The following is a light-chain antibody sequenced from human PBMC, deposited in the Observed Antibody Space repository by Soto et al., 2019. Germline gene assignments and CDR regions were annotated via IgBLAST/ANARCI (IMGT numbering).Light chain of an antibody. CDR1: QGISNY. CDR3: QKYNSAPPFT. CDR2: AAS. J-gene: IGKJ3*01. V-gene: IGKV1-27*01. Sequence: DIQMTQSPSSLSASVGDRVTITCRASQGISNYLAWYQQKPGKVPKLLIYAASTLQSGVPSRFSGSGSGTDFTLTIGSLQPEDVATYYCQKYNSAPPFTFGPGTKVDIK.